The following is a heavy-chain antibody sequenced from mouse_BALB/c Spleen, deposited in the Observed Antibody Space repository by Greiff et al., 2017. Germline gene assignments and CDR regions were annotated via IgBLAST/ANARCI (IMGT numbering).Heavy chain of an antibody. CDR3: AREGDYYGSGAMDY. CDR1: GFTFSSFG. V-gene: IGHV5-17*02. Sequence: EVHLVESGGGLVQPGGSRKLSCAASGFTFSSFGMHWVRQAPEKGLEWVAYISSGSSTIYYADTVKGRCTISRDNPKNTLFLQMTSLRSKDTAMYYCAREGDYYGSGAMDYWGQGTSVTVSS. CDR2: ISSGSSTI. J-gene: IGHJ4*01. D-gene: IGHD1-2*01.